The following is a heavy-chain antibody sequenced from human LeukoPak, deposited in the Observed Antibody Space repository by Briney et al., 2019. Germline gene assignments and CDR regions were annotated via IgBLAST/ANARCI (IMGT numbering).Heavy chain of an antibody. V-gene: IGHV4-30-2*01. CDR1: GGSISSGANY. CDR3: ARDPASFLSGYRQSL. CDR2: IYHIGTT. J-gene: IGHJ3*01. D-gene: IGHD5-12*01. Sequence: SETLSLTCTVSGGSISSGANYWSWIRQPPGKGLQWIGYIYHIGTTDHHPSLKSRVTISLDRSKNQVSLSLSSVTAADTAVYYCARDPASFLSGYRQSLWGQGTMVTVSS.